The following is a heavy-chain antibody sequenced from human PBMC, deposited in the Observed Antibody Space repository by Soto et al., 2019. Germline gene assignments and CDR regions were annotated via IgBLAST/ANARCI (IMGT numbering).Heavy chain of an antibody. CDR2: ITWNSGSI. CDR3: AKGPYSGIEGYHYMDV. V-gene: IGHV3-9*01. Sequence: GGSLRLSCVASGVTFDDYAMHWVRQPPGKGLEWVSGITWNSGSIDYADSVKGRFTISRDNAKNSLYLQMNSLRTEDTALYYCAKGPYSGIEGYHYMDVWGKGTTVTVSS. J-gene: IGHJ6*03. CDR1: GVTFDDYA. D-gene: IGHD5-12*01.